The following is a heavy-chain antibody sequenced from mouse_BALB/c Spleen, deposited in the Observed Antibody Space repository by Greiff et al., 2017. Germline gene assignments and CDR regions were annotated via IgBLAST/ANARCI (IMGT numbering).Heavy chain of an antibody. D-gene: IGHD2-1*01. Sequence: EVQGVESGGGLVKPGGSLKLSCAASGFTFSDYYMYWVRQTPEKRLEWVATISDGGSYTYYPDSVKGRFTISRDNAKNNLYLQMSSLKSEDTAMYYCAGGDGNWGDYWGQGTSVTVSS. V-gene: IGHV5-4*02. J-gene: IGHJ4*01. CDR3: AGGDGNWGDY. CDR2: ISDGGSYT. CDR1: GFTFSDYY.